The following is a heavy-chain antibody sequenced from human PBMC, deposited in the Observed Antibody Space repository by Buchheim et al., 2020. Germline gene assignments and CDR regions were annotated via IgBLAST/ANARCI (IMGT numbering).Heavy chain of an antibody. CDR2: INHSGST. J-gene: IGHJ6*02. Sequence: QVQLQQWGAGLLKPSETLSLTCAVYGGSFSGYYWSWIRQPPGKGLEWIGEINHSGSTNYNPSLKSRVTISVDTSKNQFSLKLSSVTAADTAVYYCARRGVTGTTSNYYYGMDVWGQGTT. CDR3: ARRGVTGTTSNYYYGMDV. V-gene: IGHV4-34*01. CDR1: GGSFSGYY. D-gene: IGHD1-20*01.